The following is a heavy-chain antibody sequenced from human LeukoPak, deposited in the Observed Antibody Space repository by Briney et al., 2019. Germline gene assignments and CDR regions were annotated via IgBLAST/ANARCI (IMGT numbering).Heavy chain of an antibody. CDR2: ISGSGGST. Sequence: GGSLRLSCAASGFTFSSYAMSWVRQDPGKGLEWVSAISGSGGSTYYADSVKGRFTISRDNSKNTLYLQMNSLRAEDTAVYYCAKHIHGSGSPFDYWGQGTLVTVSS. CDR1: GFTFSSYA. J-gene: IGHJ4*02. CDR3: AKHIHGSGSPFDY. V-gene: IGHV3-23*01. D-gene: IGHD3-10*01.